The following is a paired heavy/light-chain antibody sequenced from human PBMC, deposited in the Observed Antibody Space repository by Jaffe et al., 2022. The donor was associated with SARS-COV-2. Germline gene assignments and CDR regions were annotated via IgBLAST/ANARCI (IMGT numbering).Heavy chain of an antibody. V-gene: IGHV4-31*03. Sequence: QVQLQESGPGLVKPSQTLSLTCTVSGGSISSGTYFWSWIRQHPGKGLEWIGYIYYSGTTYYNPSLKSRVTISLDTSKNQFSLKLTSLTAADTAVYYCAREGPLYGRGNAFDIWGQGTVVTVSS. CDR2: IYYSGTT. CDR3: AREGPLYGRGNAFDI. D-gene: IGHD3-10*02. CDR1: GGSISSGTYF. J-gene: IGHJ3*02.
Light chain of an antibody. J-gene: IGLJ2*01. CDR2: EVS. CDR1: SSDVGGYNY. CDR3: SSYRSSSTVV. V-gene: IGLV2-14*01. Sequence: QSALTQPASVSGSPGQSITISCTGTSSDVGGYNYVSWYQQHPGKAPKLLIYEVSNRPSGVPDRFSGSKSGDTASLTISGLQAEDEADYYCSSYRSSSTVVFGGGTKLTVL.